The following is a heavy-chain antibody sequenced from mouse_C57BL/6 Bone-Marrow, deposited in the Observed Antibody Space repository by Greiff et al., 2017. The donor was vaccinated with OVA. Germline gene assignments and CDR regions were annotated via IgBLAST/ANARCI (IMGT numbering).Heavy chain of an antibody. Sequence: EVKLMESGGGLVQPGESLKLSCESNEYEFPSHDMSWVRKTPEKRLELVAAINSDGGSTYYPDTMERRFIISRDNTKKTLYLQMSSLRSEDTALYYCAREWLRRAYWYFDVWGTGTTVTVSS. V-gene: IGHV5-2*01. D-gene: IGHD2-2*01. CDR3: AREWLRRAYWYFDV. CDR2: INSDGGST. J-gene: IGHJ1*03. CDR1: EYEFPSHD.